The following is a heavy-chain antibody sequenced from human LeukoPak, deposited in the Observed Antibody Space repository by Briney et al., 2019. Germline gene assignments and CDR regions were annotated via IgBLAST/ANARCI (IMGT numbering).Heavy chain of an antibody. CDR2: INPNSGGT. V-gene: IGHV1-2*02. CDR1: GYTFADYY. J-gene: IGHJ4*02. CDR3: AREGPIVGATHLVDY. D-gene: IGHD1-26*01. Sequence: ASVKVSCKAYGYTFADYYMHWVRQAPGQGLEWMGWINPNSGGTNYAQKFQGRVTMTRDTSISTAYMELSRLRSDDTAVYYCAREGPIVGATHLVDYWGQGTLVTVSS.